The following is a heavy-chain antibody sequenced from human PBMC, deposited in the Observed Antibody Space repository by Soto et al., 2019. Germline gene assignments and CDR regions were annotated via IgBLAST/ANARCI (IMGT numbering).Heavy chain of an antibody. CDR3: ARQRGNYFAY. J-gene: IGHJ4*02. V-gene: IGHV4-59*01. D-gene: IGHD3-10*01. CDR2: IYYTGST. Sequence: ASETLSLTCTVSGDSISTFYWSWIRQPPGKGLEWIGYIYYTGSTNYNPSLKSRVTMSVDTSKKQFSLKLTSVNAADTAVYYCARQRGNYFAYWGQGSLVPVSS. CDR1: GDSISTFY.